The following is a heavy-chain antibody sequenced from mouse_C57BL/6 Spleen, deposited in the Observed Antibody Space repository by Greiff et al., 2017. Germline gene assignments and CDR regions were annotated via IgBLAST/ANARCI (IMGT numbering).Heavy chain of an antibody. J-gene: IGHJ2*01. Sequence: EVNVVESEGGLVQPGSSLKLSCTASGFTFSDYYMAWVRQVPEKGLEWVANINYDGSSTYYLDSLKSRFIISRDNAKNILYLQMSSLKSEDTATYYCAREGDFYDYFGYWGQGTTLTVSS. CDR3: AREGDFYDYFGY. CDR1: GFTFSDYY. CDR2: INYDGSST. V-gene: IGHV5-16*01. D-gene: IGHD1-1*01.